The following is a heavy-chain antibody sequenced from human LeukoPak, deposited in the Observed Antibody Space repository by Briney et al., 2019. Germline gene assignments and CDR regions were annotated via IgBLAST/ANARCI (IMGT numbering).Heavy chain of an antibody. CDR2: ISGTGGST. Sequence: PGGSLRLSCAASGFTFSTYAMTWVRQAPGKGLEWVSLISGTGGSTYYADSVKGRFTISRDNSKNTLYLQMNSLRAEDTAVYYCAREGGLQTYDYVWGSYRQQAYFDYWGQGTLVTVSS. CDR1: GFTFSTYA. J-gene: IGHJ4*02. D-gene: IGHD3-16*02. CDR3: AREGGLQTYDYVWGSYRQQAYFDY. V-gene: IGHV3-23*01.